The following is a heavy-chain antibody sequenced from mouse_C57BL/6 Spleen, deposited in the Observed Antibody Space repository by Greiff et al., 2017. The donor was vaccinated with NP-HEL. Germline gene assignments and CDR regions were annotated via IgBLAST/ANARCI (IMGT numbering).Heavy chain of an antibody. Sequence: EVQVVESGGGLVQPKGSLKLSCAASGFSFNTYAMNWVRQAPGKGLEWVARIRSKSNTYATYYAVSVKDRFTISRDDSESMLYLQMNNLKTEDTAMYYCVKQSPNHGAMDDWGQGTSVTGSS. CDR1: GFSFNTYA. J-gene: IGHJ4*01. V-gene: IGHV10-1*01. CDR3: VKQSPNHGAMDD. CDR2: IRSKSNTYAT.